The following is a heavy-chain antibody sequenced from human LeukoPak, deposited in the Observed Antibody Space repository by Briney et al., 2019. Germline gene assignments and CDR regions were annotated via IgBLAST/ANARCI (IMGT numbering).Heavy chain of an antibody. Sequence: GGSLRLSCAASGFTSSRYDMNWVRQAPGKGLEWVSYIRSSSSVIYYADSVRGRFTISRDNANNSLSLQMNSLRAEDTAVYYCASVRGIYGSGTYRDYWGQGTLVTVSS. J-gene: IGHJ4*02. D-gene: IGHD3-10*01. CDR2: IRSSSSVI. V-gene: IGHV3-48*04. CDR1: GFTSSRYD. CDR3: ASVRGIYGSGTYRDY.